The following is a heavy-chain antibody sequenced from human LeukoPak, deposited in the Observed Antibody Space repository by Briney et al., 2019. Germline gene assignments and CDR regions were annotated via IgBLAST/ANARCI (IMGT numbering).Heavy chain of an antibody. Sequence: GGSLRLSCAASGFTFSSSWMHWVRQAPGKRLVWVSRINSDGSSTSYADSVKGRFTISRDNAKNTLFLQMNSLRAEDTAVYYCAKAKQQLVTPGCMDVWGQGTTVTVSS. CDR2: INSDGSST. J-gene: IGHJ6*02. D-gene: IGHD6-13*01. CDR1: GFTFSSSW. V-gene: IGHV3-74*01. CDR3: AKAKQQLVTPGCMDV.